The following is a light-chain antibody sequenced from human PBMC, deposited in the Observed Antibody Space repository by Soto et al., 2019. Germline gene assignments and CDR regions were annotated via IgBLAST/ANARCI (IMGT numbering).Light chain of an antibody. CDR2: KVS. Sequence: DVVMTQSPLSLPVTLGQPASISCSANQSLVHSDGIAYFSWFQQRPGRSPRRLIYKVSNRDSGVPARFSGSGSGTDFALKISRVEADDVGVYYCMQDIYWPSTFGQGTKVDIK. V-gene: IGKV2-30*02. CDR3: MQDIYWPST. J-gene: IGKJ1*01. CDR1: QSLVHSDGIAY.